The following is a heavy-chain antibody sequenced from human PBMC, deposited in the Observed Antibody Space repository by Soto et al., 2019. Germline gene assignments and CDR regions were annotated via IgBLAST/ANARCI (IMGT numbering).Heavy chain of an antibody. V-gene: IGHV4-59*01. Sequence: SETLSLTCTVSGGSISSYYWSWIRQPPGKGLEWIGYIYYSGSTNYNPSLKSRVTISVDTSKNQVSLKLSSVTAADTAVYYCARVLYYYDSSGYSYYFDYWGQGTLVTVSS. J-gene: IGHJ4*02. D-gene: IGHD3-22*01. CDR2: IYYSGST. CDR3: ARVLYYYDSSGYSYYFDY. CDR1: GGSISSYY.